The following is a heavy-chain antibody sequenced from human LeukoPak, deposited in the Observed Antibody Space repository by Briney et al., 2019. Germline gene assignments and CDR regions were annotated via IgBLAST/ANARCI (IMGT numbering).Heavy chain of an antibody. CDR2: INPTSGGT. Sequence: ASVKVSCKASGYTFTGYYMHWVRQAPGQGLEWMGWINPTSGGTNYAQKFQGRVTMTRDTSISTAYMELSRLRSDDTAVYYCARDLNCGGDCYAFEFGAVDYWGQGTLVTVSS. D-gene: IGHD2-21*01. CDR3: ARDLNCGGDCYAFEFGAVDY. V-gene: IGHV1-2*02. CDR1: GYTFTGYY. J-gene: IGHJ4*02.